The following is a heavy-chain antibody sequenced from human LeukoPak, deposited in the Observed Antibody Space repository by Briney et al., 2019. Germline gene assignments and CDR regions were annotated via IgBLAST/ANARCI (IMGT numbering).Heavy chain of an antibody. CDR3: ARGLVGATWFDP. CDR1: GGSISSGGYS. Sequence: SQTLSLTCAVSGGSISSGGYSWSWIRQPPGKGLEWIGYIYHSGSAYYNPSLKSRVTISVDRSKNQFSLKLSSVTAADTAVYYCARGLVGATWFDPWGQGTLVTVSS. CDR2: IYHSGSA. V-gene: IGHV4-30-2*01. J-gene: IGHJ5*02. D-gene: IGHD1-26*01.